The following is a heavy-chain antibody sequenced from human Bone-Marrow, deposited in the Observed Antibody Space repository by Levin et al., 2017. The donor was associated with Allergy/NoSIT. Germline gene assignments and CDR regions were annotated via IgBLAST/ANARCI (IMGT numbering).Heavy chain of an antibody. J-gene: IGHJ4*02. Sequence: QAGGSLRLSCAASGFSFSSYEMNWIRQAPGKGLEWVSYITSNSGNIYYADSVEGRFTISRDNGKSTVSLQMDSLRDDDTAVYYCVAAWGTTFDYWGQGALVTVSS. D-gene: IGHD3-16*01. CDR1: GFSFSSYE. CDR3: VAAWGTTFDY. CDR2: ITSNSGNI. V-gene: IGHV3-48*03.